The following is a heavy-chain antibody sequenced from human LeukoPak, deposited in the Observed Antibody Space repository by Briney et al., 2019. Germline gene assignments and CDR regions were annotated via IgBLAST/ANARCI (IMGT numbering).Heavy chain of an antibody. V-gene: IGHV3-21*04. Sequence: GGSLRLSCAASGFTFSSYAMSWVRQAPGKGLEWVSSISSSSSYTYYADSVKGRFTISRDNAKNTLYLQMNSLRAEDTAVYYCGNYVDYRIPGAFDIWGQGTMVTVSS. J-gene: IGHJ3*02. CDR1: GFTFSSYA. CDR3: GNYVDYRIPGAFDI. CDR2: ISSSSSYT. D-gene: IGHD4-17*01.